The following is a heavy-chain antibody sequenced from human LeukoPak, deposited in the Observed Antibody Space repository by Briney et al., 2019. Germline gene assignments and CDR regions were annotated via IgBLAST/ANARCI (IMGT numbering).Heavy chain of an antibody. V-gene: IGHV3-53*01. Sequence: GGSLRLSCAASGFTVSSTYMSWVRQAPGKGLEWVSVIYSGGSTYYADSVKGRFTISRDNSKNTLYLQMNSLRAEDTAVYYCAKDRPGYSSSWYSEYFQHWGQGTLVTVSS. CDR2: IYSGGST. D-gene: IGHD6-13*01. CDR1: GFTVSSTY. CDR3: AKDRPGYSSSWYSEYFQH. J-gene: IGHJ1*01.